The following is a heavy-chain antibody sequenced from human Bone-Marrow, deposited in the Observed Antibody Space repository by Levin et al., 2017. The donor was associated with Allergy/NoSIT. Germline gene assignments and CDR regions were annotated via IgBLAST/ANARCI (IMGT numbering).Heavy chain of an antibody. CDR3: ARVEYHDSSGYYGY. Sequence: ASVKVSCKASGYTFNVYGITWVRQAPGQGLEWMGWISAYNGNTDYSEKFQGRVAMTTDTSTSTVYMELRSLRSDDTALYYCARVEYHDSSGYYGYWGQGTQVTVSS. CDR2: ISAYNGNT. V-gene: IGHV1-18*01. CDR1: GYTFNVYG. J-gene: IGHJ4*02. D-gene: IGHD3-22*01.